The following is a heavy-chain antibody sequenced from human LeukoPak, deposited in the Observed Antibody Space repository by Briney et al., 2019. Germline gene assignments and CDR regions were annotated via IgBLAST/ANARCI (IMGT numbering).Heavy chain of an antibody. CDR3: AKGRPLATVTPSDY. D-gene: IGHD4-17*01. Sequence: GGSLRLSCAASGFTFSSYAMSWVRQAPGKGLEWVSAISGSGGSTYYADSVKGRFTISRDNSKNTLYLQMNSLRAEDTAVHYCAKGRPLATVTPSDYWGQGTLVTVSS. J-gene: IGHJ4*02. V-gene: IGHV3-23*01. CDR2: ISGSGGST. CDR1: GFTFSSYA.